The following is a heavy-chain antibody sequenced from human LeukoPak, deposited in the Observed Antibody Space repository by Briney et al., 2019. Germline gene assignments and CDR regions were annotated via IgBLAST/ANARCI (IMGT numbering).Heavy chain of an antibody. V-gene: IGHV3-21*01. D-gene: IGHD1-26*01. CDR1: GFTFSSYS. Sequence: GGSLRLSCAASGFTFSSYSMNWVRQAPGKGLEWVSSISSSSSYIYYADSVKGRFTISRDNAKNSLYLQMNSLRAEDTAVYYCARSFVGASALFDYWGQGTLVTVSS. J-gene: IGHJ4*02. CDR3: ARSFVGASALFDY. CDR2: ISSSSSYI.